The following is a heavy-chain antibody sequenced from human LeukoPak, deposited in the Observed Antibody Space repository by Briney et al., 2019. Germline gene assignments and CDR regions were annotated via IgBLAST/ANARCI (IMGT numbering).Heavy chain of an antibody. D-gene: IGHD4-17*01. CDR1: GYTFTSYD. CDR3: ASRGPTTVTPSDYYYYGMDV. Sequence: ASVTVSCKASGYTFTSYDINWVRQATGQGLEWMGWMNPNSGNTGYAQKFQGRVTMTRNTSISTAYMELSSLRSEDTAVYYCASRGPTTVTPSDYYYYGMDVWGQGTTVTVSS. CDR2: MNPNSGNT. V-gene: IGHV1-8*01. J-gene: IGHJ6*02.